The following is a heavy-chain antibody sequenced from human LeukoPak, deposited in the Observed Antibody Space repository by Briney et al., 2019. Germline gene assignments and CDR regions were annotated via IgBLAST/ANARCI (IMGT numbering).Heavy chain of an antibody. CDR1: GGSISTYY. J-gene: IGHJ5*02. CDR3: ARGWAMGATGVARWFDP. V-gene: IGHV4-59*12. Sequence: PSETLSLTCTLSGGSISTYYWSWIRQPPGKGLEWIGYIYHSGSTNYNPSLKSRVTISVDTSKNQFSLKLSSVTAADTAVYYCARGWAMGATGVARWFDPWGQGTLVTVSS. D-gene: IGHD1-26*01. CDR2: IYHSGST.